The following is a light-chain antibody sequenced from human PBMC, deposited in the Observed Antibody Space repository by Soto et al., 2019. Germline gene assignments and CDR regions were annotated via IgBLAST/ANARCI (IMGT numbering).Light chain of an antibody. CDR1: SNDVGGYNY. CDR3: SAYTSSSTPYV. V-gene: IGLV2-14*03. Sequence: QPALTLPASVSGSPGQSLTISFTGTSNDVGGYNYVSWYQQHPDTAPKLIIYDVRYRPSGVSNRFSGSKSGNTASLTISRLQDEDESDYYCSAYTSSSTPYVFGSGNKVT. CDR2: DVR. J-gene: IGLJ1*01.